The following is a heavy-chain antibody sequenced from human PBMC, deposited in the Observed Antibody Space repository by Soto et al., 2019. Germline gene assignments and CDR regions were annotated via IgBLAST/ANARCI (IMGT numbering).Heavy chain of an antibody. CDR2: IYTTGST. Sequence: SETLPLTCTVSGGPISSYYWSWIRQPAGKGLEWIGRIYTTGSTNYNPSLKSRVTMSVDTSKNHFSLKLRSVTAADTAVYYSARVGMVGTVLGSWFDSWGKGALVTVSS. D-gene: IGHD6-19*01. J-gene: IGHJ5*01. V-gene: IGHV4-4*07. CDR1: GGPISSYY. CDR3: ARVGMVGTVLGSWFDS.